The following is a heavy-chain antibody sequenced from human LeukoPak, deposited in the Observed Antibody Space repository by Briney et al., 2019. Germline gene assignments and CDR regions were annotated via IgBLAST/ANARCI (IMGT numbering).Heavy chain of an antibody. CDR2: ISSSGSTI. V-gene: IGHV3-11*01. Sequence: GGSLRLSCAASGFTFSDYYMSWIRQAPGKGLEWVSYISSSGSTIYYADSVKGRFTISRDNAKNSLYLQMNSLRAEDTAVYYCARERDSSGSNDYYFDYWGQGTLVTVSS. CDR1: GFTFSDYY. D-gene: IGHD3-22*01. CDR3: ARERDSSGSNDYYFDY. J-gene: IGHJ4*02.